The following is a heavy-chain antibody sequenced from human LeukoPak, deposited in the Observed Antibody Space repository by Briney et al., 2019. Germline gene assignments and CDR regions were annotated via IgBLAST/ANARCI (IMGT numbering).Heavy chain of an antibody. CDR1: GGSFSGYY. Sequence: SETLSLTCAVYGGSFSGYYWSWIRQPPGKGLEWIGEINHSGSTNYNPSLKSRVTISVDTSKNQFSLKLSSVTAADTAVYYCARDGRLPFDYWGQGTLVTVSS. CDR2: INHSGST. CDR3: ARDGRLPFDY. D-gene: IGHD5-24*01. J-gene: IGHJ4*02. V-gene: IGHV4-34*01.